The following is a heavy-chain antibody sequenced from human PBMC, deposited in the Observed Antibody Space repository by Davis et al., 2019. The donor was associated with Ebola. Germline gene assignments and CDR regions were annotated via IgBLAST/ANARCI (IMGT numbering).Heavy chain of an antibody. CDR1: SGFS. V-gene: IGHV2-70*20. D-gene: IGHD3-3*01. CDR2: IDWDDDK. Sequence: SGFSMSWVRQAPGKALEWLALIDWDDDKYYSTSLKTRLTISKDTSKNQVVLTMTNMDPVDTATYYCARTLAYYDFWSGYYYRGYYFDYWGQGTLVTVSS. CDR3: ARTLAYYDFWSGYYYRGYYFDY. J-gene: IGHJ4*02.